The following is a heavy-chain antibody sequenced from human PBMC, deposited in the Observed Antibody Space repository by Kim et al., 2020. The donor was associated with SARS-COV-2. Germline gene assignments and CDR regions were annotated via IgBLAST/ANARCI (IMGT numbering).Heavy chain of an antibody. CDR3: ARPGYSYGGYYYYGMDV. Sequence: SVKVSCKASGGTFSSYAISWVRQAPGQGLEWMGGIIPIFGTANYAQKFQGRVTITADESTSTAYMELSSLRSEDTAVYYCARPGYSYGGYYYYGMDVWGQGTTVTVSS. CDR2: IIPIFGTA. V-gene: IGHV1-69*13. J-gene: IGHJ6*02. CDR1: GGTFSSYA. D-gene: IGHD5-18*01.